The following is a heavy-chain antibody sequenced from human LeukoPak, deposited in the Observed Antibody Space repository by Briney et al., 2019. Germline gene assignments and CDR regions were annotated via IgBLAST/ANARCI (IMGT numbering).Heavy chain of an antibody. CDR3: ARQTGSGLFTLP. CDR2: IYFSGST. J-gene: IGHJ4*02. CDR1: GGSISSSSYY. V-gene: IGHV4-39*01. D-gene: IGHD3/OR15-3a*01. Sequence: SETLSLTCTVSGGSISSSSYYWGWIRQPPGKGLEWIGSIYFSGSTYYNPSLKSRVTISVDTSKNQFSLKLSSVTAADTAVYYCARQTGSGLFTLPGGQGTLVTVSS.